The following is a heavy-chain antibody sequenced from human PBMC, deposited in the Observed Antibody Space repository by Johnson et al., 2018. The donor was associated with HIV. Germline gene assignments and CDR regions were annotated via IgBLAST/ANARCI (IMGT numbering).Heavy chain of an antibody. Sequence: VQLVESGGGLIQPGGSLRLSCAASGFTFSNYDMHWVRQATGKGLEWVSAIGTAGDTYYPGSVKGRFTISRENAKNSLYLQVHSLRAGDTALYYCARGSYDGDSFDIWGQGTVVTVSS. J-gene: IGHJ3*02. CDR2: IGTAGDT. V-gene: IGHV3-13*04. CDR3: ARGSYDGDSFDI. CDR1: GFTFSNYD. D-gene: IGHD1-26*01.